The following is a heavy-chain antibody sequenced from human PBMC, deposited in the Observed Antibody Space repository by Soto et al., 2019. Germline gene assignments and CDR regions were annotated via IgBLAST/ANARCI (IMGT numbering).Heavy chain of an antibody. J-gene: IGHJ5*02. CDR2: IYYSGST. D-gene: IGHD3-10*01. CDR1: GGSISSGDYY. CDR3: ARGYGSGSYYNVGWFDP. Sequence: PSETLSLTCTVSGGSISSGDYYWSWIRQPPGKGLEWIGYIYYSGSTYYNPSLKSRVTISVDTSKNQFSLKLSSVTAADTAVYYCARGYGSGSYYNVGWFDPWGQGTLVTVSS. V-gene: IGHV4-30-4*01.